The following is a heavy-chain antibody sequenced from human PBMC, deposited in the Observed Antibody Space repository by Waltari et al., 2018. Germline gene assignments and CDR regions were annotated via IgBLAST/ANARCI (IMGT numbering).Heavy chain of an antibody. CDR2: IYNSGTT. J-gene: IGHJ2*01. V-gene: IGHV4-38-2*01. CDR3: ARGSFDSDSYFDV. CDR1: GYPISRGYY. Sequence: QVQLQESGPGLGKPSETLSLTCAVSGYPISRGYYWGWIRQPPGKGLEWIGSIYNSGTTYYSPSLKSLVTISVDTSKNQFSLKVTSLTAADTAIYYCARGSFDSDSYFDVWGRGTLVTVSS. D-gene: IGHD1-26*01.